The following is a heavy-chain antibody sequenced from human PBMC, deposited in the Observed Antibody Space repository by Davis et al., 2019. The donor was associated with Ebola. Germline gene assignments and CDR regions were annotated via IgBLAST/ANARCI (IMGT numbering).Heavy chain of an antibody. Sequence: GESLKISCAASGFTFSSYGMHWVRQAPGKGLEWVAVIWYDGSNKYYADSVKGRFTISRDNSKNTLYLQMNSPRAEDTAVYYCARPGVAVAVAYYFDYWGQGTLVTVSS. CDR1: GFTFSSYG. V-gene: IGHV3-33*01. CDR3: ARPGVAVAVAYYFDY. D-gene: IGHD6-19*01. J-gene: IGHJ4*02. CDR2: IWYDGSNK.